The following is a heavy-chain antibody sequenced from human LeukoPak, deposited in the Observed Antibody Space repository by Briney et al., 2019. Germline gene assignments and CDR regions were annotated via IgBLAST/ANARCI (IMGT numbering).Heavy chain of an antibody. Sequence: GGSLRLSCAASGFTVSSNYMSWVCQAPGKGPELVSIVYSGGSTFYADSVKGRFTISRDNSKNTLYLQMNSLRAEDTAVYYCARGGSDYDILTGSGEAFDIWGQGTMVTVSS. J-gene: IGHJ3*02. V-gene: IGHV3-53*01. CDR1: GFTVSSNY. D-gene: IGHD3-9*01. CDR3: ARGGSDYDILTGSGEAFDI. CDR2: VYSGGST.